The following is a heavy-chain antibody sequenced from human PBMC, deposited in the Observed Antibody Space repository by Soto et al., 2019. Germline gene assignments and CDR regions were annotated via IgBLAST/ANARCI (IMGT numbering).Heavy chain of an antibody. CDR1: GLSLSTRVMC. V-gene: IGHV2-70*01. J-gene: IGHJ6*02. CDR2: IDWDDGK. Sequence: GPKLVRPTLPLALSGSFAGLSLSTRVMCVSWIRQPPGKAFDGLAIIDWDDGKYYTTAQKTRLTISKDTSKNRVVLTMTNMDPVDTDTYYCARIQDCSGGLSWYCYGMDVWGQATTVTVSS. CDR3: ARIQDCSGGLSWYCYGMDV. D-gene: IGHD2-15*01.